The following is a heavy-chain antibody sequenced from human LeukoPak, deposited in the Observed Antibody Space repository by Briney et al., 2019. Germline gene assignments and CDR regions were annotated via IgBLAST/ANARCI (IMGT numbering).Heavy chain of an antibody. Sequence: SETLSLTCTVSGGSISSYYWSWIRQPAGKGLEWIGRIYTSGSTNYNPSLKSRVTMSVDTSKNQFSLKLSSVTAADTAVYYCARGTITTWGAYSNYGWFDPWGQGTLVTVSS. CDR2: IYTSGST. CDR3: ARGTITTWGAYSNYGWFDP. D-gene: IGHD4-11*01. V-gene: IGHV4-4*07. J-gene: IGHJ5*02. CDR1: GGSISSYY.